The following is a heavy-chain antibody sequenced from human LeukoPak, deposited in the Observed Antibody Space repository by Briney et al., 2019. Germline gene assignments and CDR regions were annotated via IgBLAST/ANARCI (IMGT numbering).Heavy chain of an antibody. D-gene: IGHD3-16*02. J-gene: IGHJ4*02. CDR3: ARSAFGGVIDQLGY. CDR2: IGGTGGSK. CDR1: GFTFRSYA. V-gene: IGHV3-23*01. Sequence: PGRSLRLSCAASGFTFRSYAMSWVRQAPGKGLQWVSSIGGTGGSKYYADSVKGRFTISRDNSKNTLYLQMNSLRAEDTAVYYCARSAFGGVIDQLGYWGQGTLVTVSS.